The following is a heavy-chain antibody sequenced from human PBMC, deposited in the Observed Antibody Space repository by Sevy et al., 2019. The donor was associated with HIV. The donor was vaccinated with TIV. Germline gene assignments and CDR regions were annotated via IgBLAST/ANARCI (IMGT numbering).Heavy chain of an antibody. CDR2: ISYDGSDK. J-gene: IGHJ6*02. Sequence: LSLTCAASGFAFTNYYAMHWVRQAPGKGLEWVALISYDGSDKYYADSVKGRFTISRDNFKNTLYLQMNSLTTEDTAVYYCARPRANYVDHYFFYAMDVWGQGTTVTVSS. D-gene: IGHD4-17*01. CDR1: GFAFTNYYA. V-gene: IGHV3-30-3*01. CDR3: ARPRANYVDHYFFYAMDV.